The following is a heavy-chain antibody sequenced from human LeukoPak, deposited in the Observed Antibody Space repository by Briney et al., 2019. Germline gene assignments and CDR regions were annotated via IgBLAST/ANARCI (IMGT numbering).Heavy chain of an antibody. CDR1: GFTFSSFA. CDR3: VTARERRGYTGYDWNYFDH. CDR2: ISGNGYST. D-gene: IGHD5-12*01. V-gene: IGHV3-23*01. J-gene: IGHJ4*02. Sequence: PGGSLRLSCAASGFTFSSFALSWIRQAPGKGLEWVSSISGNGYSTYYAESVKGRFTVSRDNSKNTLYLQMSSLRVEDTAVYFCVTARERRGYTGYDWNYFDHWGQGSLVTVSS.